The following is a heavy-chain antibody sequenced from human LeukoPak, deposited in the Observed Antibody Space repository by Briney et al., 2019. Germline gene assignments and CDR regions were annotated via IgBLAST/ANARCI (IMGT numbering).Heavy chain of an antibody. V-gene: IGHV3-7*03. Sequence: QSGGSLRLSCAASGFIFSNYWMSWLRQAPGKGLEWVANIRQEGSKKNYVDSVEGRFTISRDNAQNSVYLQMTSLRAEDTAVYYCARKGPSQLLYDYWGQGTLVTVSS. CDR2: IRQEGSKK. CDR3: ARKGPSQLLYDY. D-gene: IGHD2-2*02. CDR1: GFIFSNYW. J-gene: IGHJ4*02.